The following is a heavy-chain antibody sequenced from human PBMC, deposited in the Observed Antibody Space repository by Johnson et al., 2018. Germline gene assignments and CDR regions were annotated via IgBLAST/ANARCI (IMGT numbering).Heavy chain of an antibody. J-gene: IGHJ4*02. Sequence: VQLQESGGGLVKPGRSLRLSCTVSGFTFGDYPMSWFRQAPGKGLEWVSFIRSKTYGGATEYAASVKGRFTISRDDSKNTVYLQMDNLQSEDTAMYYCGRGRGAIGYWGQGTLVTVSS. V-gene: IGHV3-49*05. D-gene: IGHD2-2*02. CDR1: GFTFGDYP. CDR3: GRGRGAIGY. CDR2: IRSKTYGGAT.